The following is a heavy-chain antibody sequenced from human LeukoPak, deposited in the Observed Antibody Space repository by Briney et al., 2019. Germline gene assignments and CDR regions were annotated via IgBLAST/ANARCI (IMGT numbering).Heavy chain of an antibody. D-gene: IGHD5-24*01. CDR2: IYPLDSDT. CDR3: ATVNGSHWFFDY. CDR1: GYSFTNTW. Sequence: GESLKISCKGSGYSFTNTWIGWVRLMPGKGLEWMGTIYPLDSDTRYSPSFQGQVTISADKSITTAYLQWSSLRASDTAMYYCATVNGSHWFFDYWGQGTLATVSS. J-gene: IGHJ4*02. V-gene: IGHV5-51*01.